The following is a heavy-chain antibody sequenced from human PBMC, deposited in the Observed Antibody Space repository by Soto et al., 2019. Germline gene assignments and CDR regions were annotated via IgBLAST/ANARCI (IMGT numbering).Heavy chain of an antibody. Sequence: WETLSLTCTVSGGSVTNSSYYWGWIRQSPGKGLEWIGSVYYRGRSYSKSSVKSRVTISVDTSKNRFSLSLNSVTASDTAVYFCVIQRTTVPTQPYFDYWGQGAMVAVYS. CDR1: GGSVTNSSYY. J-gene: IGHJ4*02. CDR3: VIQRTTVPTQPYFDY. V-gene: IGHV4-39*01. CDR2: VYYRGRS. D-gene: IGHD4-17*01.